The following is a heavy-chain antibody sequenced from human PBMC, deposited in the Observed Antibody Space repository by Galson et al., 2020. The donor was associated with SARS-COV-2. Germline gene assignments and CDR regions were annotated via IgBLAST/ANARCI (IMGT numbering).Heavy chain of an antibody. CDR3: ARTSPITVIIVALDPYYFDL. Sequence: SETLSLTCTVSGGSISSTSYYWGWIRQPPGKRLEWIGSFLYSGSTYYNPSLKSRFTISVDTSKNQFSLNLTSVTAADTAMYYCARTSPITVIIVALDPYYFDLWGRGTLVSVSS. D-gene: IGHD3-22*01. J-gene: IGHJ2*01. CDR1: GGSISSTSYY. V-gene: IGHV4-39*07. CDR2: FLYSGST.